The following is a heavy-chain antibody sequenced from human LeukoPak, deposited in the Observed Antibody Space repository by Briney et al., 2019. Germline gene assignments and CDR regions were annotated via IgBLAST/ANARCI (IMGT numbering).Heavy chain of an antibody. CDR3: ARGGRGYSYGVYGMDV. V-gene: IGHV4-34*01. D-gene: IGHD5-18*01. CDR2: INHSGST. CDR1: GGSFSGYY. J-gene: IGHJ6*02. Sequence: SETLSLTCAAYGGSFSGYYWSWIRQPPGKGLEWIGEINHSGSTNYNPSLKSRVTISVDTSKNQFSLKLSSVTAADTAVYYCARGGRGYSYGVYGMDVWGQGTTVTVSS.